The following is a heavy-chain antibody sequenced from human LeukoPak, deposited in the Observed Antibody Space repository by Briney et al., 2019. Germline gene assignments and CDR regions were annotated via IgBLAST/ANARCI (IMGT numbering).Heavy chain of an antibody. CDR1: GFTFDDYA. D-gene: IGHD4/OR15-4a*01. Sequence: PGRSLRLSCAASGFTFDDYAMHWVRQAPGKGLEWVSGISWNSGSIAYADSVKGRFTISSDNAKNSLYLQMNSLRAEDTALYYCAKVMVPTSYYYSGMDVWGQGTTVTVSS. V-gene: IGHV3-9*01. CDR2: ISWNSGSI. J-gene: IGHJ6*02. CDR3: AKVMVPTSYYYSGMDV.